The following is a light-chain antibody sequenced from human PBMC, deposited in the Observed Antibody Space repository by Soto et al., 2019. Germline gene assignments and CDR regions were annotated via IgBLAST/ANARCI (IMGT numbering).Light chain of an antibody. Sequence: QSALTQPASVSGSPGQSITISCTGTRSDVGSYNSIAWYQQHPGKAPRVVIFEVTKRPSGISDRFSGSKSGYTASLTISGLQAEDEADYFCFSSAGNSIWLFGGGTQLTVL. V-gene: IGLV2-23*02. CDR1: RSDVGSYNS. CDR2: EVT. J-gene: IGLJ2*01. CDR3: FSSAGNSIWL.